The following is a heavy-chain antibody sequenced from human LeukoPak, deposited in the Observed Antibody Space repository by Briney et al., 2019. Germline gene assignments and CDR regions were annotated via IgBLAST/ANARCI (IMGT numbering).Heavy chain of an antibody. V-gene: IGHV4-34*01. Sequence: SETLSLTCAVYGGSFSGYYWSWMRQPPGKGLEWSGEINHSGSTSYSPSLKSLVTISVDTPKNQFSLKLRSVTAADTAVYYCARRRLEILWGSYRYPPYYFDYWGQGTLVTVSS. CDR2: INHSGST. CDR1: GGSFSGYY. J-gene: IGHJ4*02. D-gene: IGHD3-16*02. CDR3: ARRRLEILWGSYRYPPYYFDY.